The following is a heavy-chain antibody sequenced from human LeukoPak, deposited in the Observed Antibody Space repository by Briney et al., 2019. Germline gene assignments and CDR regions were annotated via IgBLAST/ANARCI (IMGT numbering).Heavy chain of an antibody. Sequence: PSQTLSFTCTVSGVSISSIDYYWRWLRQHPGQGLEWIGYIYFSGSTYYNPSLKSRAIISVDTSKNQFSLRLSSVTAADTAVYYCARLGRITAHEIDYWGLGALVTVSS. J-gene: IGHJ4*02. V-gene: IGHV4-31*03. CDR1: GVSISSIDYY. CDR3: ARLGRITAHEIDY. D-gene: IGHD6-13*01. CDR2: IYFSGST.